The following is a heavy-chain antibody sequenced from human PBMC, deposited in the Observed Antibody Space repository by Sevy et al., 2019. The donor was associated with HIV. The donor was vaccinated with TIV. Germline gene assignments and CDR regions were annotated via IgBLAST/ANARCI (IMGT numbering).Heavy chain of an antibody. D-gene: IGHD3-16*02. CDR3: ARTVGLRLGELSFDY. CDR1: GFTFSSYA. Sequence: GGSLRLSCAASGFTFSSYAMHWVRQAPGKGLEWVAVISYDGSNKYYADSVKARFTISRDNSKNTLYLQMNSLRAEDTAVYYCARTVGLRLGELSFDYWGQGTLVTVSS. CDR2: ISYDGSNK. J-gene: IGHJ4*02. V-gene: IGHV3-30-3*01.